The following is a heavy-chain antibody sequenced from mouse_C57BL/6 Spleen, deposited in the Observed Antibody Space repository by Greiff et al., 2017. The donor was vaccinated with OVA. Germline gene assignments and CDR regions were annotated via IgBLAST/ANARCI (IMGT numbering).Heavy chain of an antibody. J-gene: IGHJ4*01. Sequence: VQLQQPGAELVKPGASVKLSCKASGYTFTSYWMHWVKQRPGRGLEWIGRIDPNSGGTKYNEKFKSKATLTVDKPSSTAYMQLSSLTSEDSAVYYCARATGDYYGSSPLYAMDYWGQGTSVTVSS. CDR1: GYTFTSYW. V-gene: IGHV1-72*01. CDR2: IDPNSGGT. D-gene: IGHD1-1*01. CDR3: ARATGDYYGSSPLYAMDY.